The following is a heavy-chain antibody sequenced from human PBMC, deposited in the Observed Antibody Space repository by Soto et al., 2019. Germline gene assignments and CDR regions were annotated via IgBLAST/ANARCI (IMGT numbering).Heavy chain of an antibody. V-gene: IGHV1-3*01. Sequence: GASVKVSCKASGYTFTIYAMHWVRQAPGQRLEWMGWINAGNGNTKYSQKFQGRVTITRDTSASTAYMELSSLRSEDTAVYYCARPEYYYDSSGSFDYWGQGTLVTVSS. CDR3: ARPEYYYDSSGSFDY. J-gene: IGHJ4*02. CDR1: GYTFTIYA. CDR2: INAGNGNT. D-gene: IGHD3-22*01.